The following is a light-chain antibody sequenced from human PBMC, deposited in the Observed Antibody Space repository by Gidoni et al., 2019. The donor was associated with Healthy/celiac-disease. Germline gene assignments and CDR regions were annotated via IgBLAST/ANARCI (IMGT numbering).Light chain of an antibody. CDR3: QQYDNLPPFS. J-gene: IGKJ3*01. Sequence: DIQMTQSPSSLSASVGDRVTITCQASQDISNYLNWYQQNPGKDPKLLIYDASNLETGVPSRFSGSGSGTDFTFTISSLQPEDIATYYCQQYDNLPPFSFGPGTKVDIK. CDR2: DAS. CDR1: QDISNY. V-gene: IGKV1-33*01.